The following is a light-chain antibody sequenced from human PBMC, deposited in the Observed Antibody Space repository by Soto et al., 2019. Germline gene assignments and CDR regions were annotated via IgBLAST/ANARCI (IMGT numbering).Light chain of an antibody. CDR3: QQSYSTLFT. Sequence: DIQMTQSPSSLSASVGDRVTITCRASQSISSYLNWYQQKPGKAPKLLIYAASSLQSGVPSRFSGSGSETDFTLTIISLQPEDFATYYCQQSYSTLFTFGPGTKVDIK. CDR2: AAS. J-gene: IGKJ3*01. CDR1: QSISSY. V-gene: IGKV1-39*01.